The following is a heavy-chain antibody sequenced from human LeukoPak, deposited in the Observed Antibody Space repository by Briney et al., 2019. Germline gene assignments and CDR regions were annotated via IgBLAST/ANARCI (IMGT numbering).Heavy chain of an antibody. D-gene: IGHD6-6*01. CDR1: GFTFSNYG. V-gene: IGHV3-33*01. CDR3: AREIRGYSSSSMDN. Sequence: PGRSLRLSCAASGFTFSNYGMHWVRQAPGKGLEWVAVMWYDGSNKYCTDSVKGRFTISRDNAKNSLYLQMNNLRAEDTAVYYCAREIRGYSSSSMDNWGQGTLVTVSS. J-gene: IGHJ4*02. CDR2: MWYDGSNK.